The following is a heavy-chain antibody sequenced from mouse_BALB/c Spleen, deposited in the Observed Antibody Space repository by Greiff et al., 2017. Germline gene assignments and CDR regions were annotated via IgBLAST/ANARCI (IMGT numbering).Heavy chain of an antibody. CDR2: IYPSDSYT. CDR1: GYTFTSYW. CDR3: TGGYYRYDEGAMDY. V-gene: IGHV1-69*02. J-gene: IGHJ4*01. Sequence: QGQLQQPGAELVRPGASVKLSCKASGYTFTSYWINWVKQRPGQGLEWIGNIYPSDSYTNYNQKFKDKATLTVDKSSSTAYMQLSSPTSEDSAVYYCTGGYYRYDEGAMDYWGQGTSVTVSS. D-gene: IGHD2-14*01.